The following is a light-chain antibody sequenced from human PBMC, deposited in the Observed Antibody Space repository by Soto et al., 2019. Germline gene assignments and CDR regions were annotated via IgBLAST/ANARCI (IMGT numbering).Light chain of an antibody. Sequence: QSVLTQPPSASGTPGQRVTISCSGSSSNIGSNTVHWYHQLPGTAPKLLIYSNNQRPSGVPDRFSGSKSGTSASLAISGRQSEDEADYYCAAWDDSLNGWVFGGGTKLTVL. V-gene: IGLV1-44*01. CDR3: AAWDDSLNGWV. CDR1: SSNIGSNT. CDR2: SNN. J-gene: IGLJ3*02.